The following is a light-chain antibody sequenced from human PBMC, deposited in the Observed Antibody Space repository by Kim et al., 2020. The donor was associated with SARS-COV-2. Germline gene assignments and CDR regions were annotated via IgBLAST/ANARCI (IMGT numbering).Light chain of an antibody. Sequence: QLVLTQPPSASGAPGQTVIISCSGSRSNIGSNFVYWFQQLPGTAPKLLIYSTSQRPSGVSDRFSASKSGTSASLAISGLRSEDEADYYCASWDNSLNWVFGGGTQLTVL. CDR3: ASWDNSLNWV. J-gene: IGLJ3*02. V-gene: IGLV1-47*02. CDR2: STS. CDR1: RSNIGSNF.